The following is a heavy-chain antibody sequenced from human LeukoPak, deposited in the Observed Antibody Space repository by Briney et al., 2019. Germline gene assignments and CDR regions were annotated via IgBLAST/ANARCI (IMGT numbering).Heavy chain of an antibody. Sequence: PGRSLRLSCAASGFTFDDYAMHWVRQAPGKGLEWVSGISWNSGSIGYADSVKGRFTISRDNAKNSLYLQMNSLRAEDTALYYCAKDWITLRFLEWLPPPMDVWGQGTTVTVSS. CDR1: GFTFDDYA. J-gene: IGHJ6*02. CDR2: ISWNSGSI. CDR3: AKDWITLRFLEWLPPPMDV. D-gene: IGHD3-3*01. V-gene: IGHV3-9*01.